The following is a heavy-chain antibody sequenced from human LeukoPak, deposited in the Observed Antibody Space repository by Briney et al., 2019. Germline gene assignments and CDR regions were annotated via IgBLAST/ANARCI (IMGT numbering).Heavy chain of an antibody. Sequence: GRSLRLSCAASGFTFSSYAMHWVRQAPGKGLEWVAVISYDGSNKYYADSVKGRFPISRDNSKNTLYLQMNSLRAEDTAVYYCTGNYYGSGSYADFDYWGQGTLVTVSS. J-gene: IGHJ4*02. CDR2: ISYDGSNK. D-gene: IGHD3-10*01. CDR1: GFTFSSYA. CDR3: TGNYYGSGSYADFDY. V-gene: IGHV3-30*04.